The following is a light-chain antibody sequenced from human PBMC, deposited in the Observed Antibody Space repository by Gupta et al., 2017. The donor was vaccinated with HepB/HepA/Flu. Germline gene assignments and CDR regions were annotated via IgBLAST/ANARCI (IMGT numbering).Light chain of an antibody. V-gene: IGKV1-39*01. Sequence: DIQMTQSPSSLSASVGDRVTLICRASQSTSISLNWYQQKPGEAPKLLIFAASTLRGGVPSRFNGSGSGTDFTLTISSLQPEDFATYYCQQSYSSPYTFGQGTKLEIK. J-gene: IGKJ2*01. CDR2: AAS. CDR3: QQSYSSPYT. CDR1: QSTSIS.